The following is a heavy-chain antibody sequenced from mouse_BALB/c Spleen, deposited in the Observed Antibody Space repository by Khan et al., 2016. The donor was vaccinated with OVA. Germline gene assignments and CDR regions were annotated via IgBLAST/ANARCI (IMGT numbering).Heavy chain of an antibody. CDR2: IWGDGTK. CDR1: GFSLTGYG. Sequence: QVQLKQSGPGLVAPSQSLSITCTVSGFSLTGYGVNWVRQPPGKGLEWLGMIWGDGTKDYNSALKSRLSISTDNSKSQVFLKMNSLHTDDTARYYCAREIYYDYAYYYAMDYWGQGTSVTVS. J-gene: IGHJ4*01. D-gene: IGHD2-4*01. V-gene: IGHV2-6-7*01. CDR3: AREIYYDYAYYYAMDY.